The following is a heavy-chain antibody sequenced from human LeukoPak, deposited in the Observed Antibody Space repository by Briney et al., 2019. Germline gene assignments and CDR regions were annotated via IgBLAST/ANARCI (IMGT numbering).Heavy chain of an antibody. V-gene: IGHV3-23*01. CDR1: GFSFSNYA. CDR2: LLSSGAST. J-gene: IGHJ4*02. Sequence: GGSLRLSCAASGFSFSNYAMSWVRQAPGKGLEWVSGLLSSGASTYYADSVKGRFTISRDNSKNTLFLQMDSLRDGDTAVYYCAKAHDSSGYILRDSDYWGQGTLVTVSS. CDR3: AKAHDSSGYILRDSDY. D-gene: IGHD3-22*01.